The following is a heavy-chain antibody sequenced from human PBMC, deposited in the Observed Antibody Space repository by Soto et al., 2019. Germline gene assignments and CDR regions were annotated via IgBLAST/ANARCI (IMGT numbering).Heavy chain of an antibody. CDR3: AHRKDILTGVPFDP. CDR1: GFSLSTSGVG. Sequence: GSGPTLVNPTQTLTLTCTFSGFSLSTSGVGVGWIRQPPGKALEWLAFIYWDDDKRYSPSLKSRLTITKDTSKNQVVLTMTNMDPVDTATYYCAHRKDILTGVPFDPWGQGTLVTVSS. CDR2: IYWDDDK. J-gene: IGHJ5*02. D-gene: IGHD3-9*01. V-gene: IGHV2-5*02.